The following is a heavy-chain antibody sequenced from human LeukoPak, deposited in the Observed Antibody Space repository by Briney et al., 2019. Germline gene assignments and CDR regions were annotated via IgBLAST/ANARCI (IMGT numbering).Heavy chain of an antibody. CDR1: GGTFSSYD. J-gene: IGHJ6*03. V-gene: IGHV1-8*03. CDR3: ARAAVRFVNYYYYMDV. CDR2: MNPNSGNT. D-gene: IGHD3-16*01. Sequence: GASVKVSCKASGGTFSSYDINWVRQATGQGLEWMGWMNPNSGNTGYAQKFQGRVTITRNTSISTAYMELSSLRSEDTAVYYCARAAVRFVNYYYYMDVWGKGTTVTVSS.